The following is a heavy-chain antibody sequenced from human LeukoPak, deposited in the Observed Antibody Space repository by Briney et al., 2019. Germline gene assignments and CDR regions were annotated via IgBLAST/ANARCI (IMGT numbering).Heavy chain of an antibody. CDR2: IIPIFGTA. Sequence: ASVKVSCKASGGTFSSYAISWVRQAPGQGLEWMGGIIPIFGTANYAQKFQGRVTITADESTSTAYMELSSLRSEDTAVFYCAREVASGSYSFGGQGTLVTVSS. CDR1: GGTFSSYA. V-gene: IGHV1-69*13. D-gene: IGHD1-26*01. J-gene: IGHJ4*02. CDR3: AREVASGSYSF.